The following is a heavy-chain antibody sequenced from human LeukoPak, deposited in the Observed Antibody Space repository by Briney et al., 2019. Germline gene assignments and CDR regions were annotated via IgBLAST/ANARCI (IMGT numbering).Heavy chain of an antibody. CDR1: GFTFSSYS. CDR2: ISSSSSYI. CDR3: ARSPSYDFWSGYYSYYYYYMDV. J-gene: IGHJ6*03. Sequence: GGSLRLSCAASGFTFSSYSMNWVRQAPGKGLEWVSSISSSSSYIYYADSVKGRFTISRDNAKNSLYLQMNSLRAEDTAVYYCARSPSYDFWSGYYSYYYYYMDVWGQGTTVTVSS. V-gene: IGHV3-21*01. D-gene: IGHD3-3*01.